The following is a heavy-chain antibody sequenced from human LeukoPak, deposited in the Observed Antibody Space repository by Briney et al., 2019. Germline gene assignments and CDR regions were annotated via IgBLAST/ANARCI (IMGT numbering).Heavy chain of an antibody. Sequence: GGSLRLSCAASGFTFSSYGMQWVRQAPGKGLEWVAVISYDGSNKYYADSVKGRFTISRDNSKNTLYLQMNSLRAEYTAVYYCAKEPHHPYCSGGSCNTAIDYWGQGTLVTVSS. CDR1: GFTFSSYG. D-gene: IGHD2-15*01. J-gene: IGHJ4*02. CDR2: ISYDGSNK. V-gene: IGHV3-30*18. CDR3: AKEPHHPYCSGGSCNTAIDY.